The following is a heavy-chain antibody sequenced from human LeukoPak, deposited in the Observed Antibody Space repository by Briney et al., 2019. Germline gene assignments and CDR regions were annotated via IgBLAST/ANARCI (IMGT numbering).Heavy chain of an antibody. Sequence: SETLSLTCSVFGGSISSHHWSWIRQPPGKGPEWIGYIYYSGTTNYNPSLNSRVTISVDMSKNQFSLKLRSVTAADTAVYYCAREGYSSGWNDYWGPGTLVTVSS. J-gene: IGHJ4*01. CDR1: GGSISSHH. CDR2: IYYSGTT. CDR3: AREGYSSGWNDY. V-gene: IGHV4-59*11. D-gene: IGHD6-19*01.